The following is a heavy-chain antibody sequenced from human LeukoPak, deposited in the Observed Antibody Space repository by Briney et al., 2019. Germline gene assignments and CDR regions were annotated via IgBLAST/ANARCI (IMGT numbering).Heavy chain of an antibody. D-gene: IGHD6-6*01. V-gene: IGHV1-8*01. J-gene: IGHJ4*02. Sequence: ASVKVSCKASGYTFTSYDINWVRQATGQGLEWMGWMNPNSGNTGYAQKFQGRVTMTRDTSISTAYMELSRLRSDDTAVYYCARAVGSSSFDYWGQGTLVTVSS. CDR3: ARAVGSSSFDY. CDR1: GYTFTSYD. CDR2: MNPNSGNT.